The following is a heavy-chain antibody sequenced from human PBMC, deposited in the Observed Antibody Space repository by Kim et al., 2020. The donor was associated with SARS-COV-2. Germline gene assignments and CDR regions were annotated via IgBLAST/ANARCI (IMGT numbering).Heavy chain of an antibody. V-gene: IGHV3-30*04. J-gene: IGHJ4*02. CDR2: ISYDGSNK. Sequence: GGSLRLSCAASGFTFSSYAMHWVRQAPGKGLEWVAVISYDGSNKYYADSVKGRFTISRDNSKNTLYLQMNSLRAEDTAVYYCARDGPYYYDSSGMSDYWGQGTLVTVSS. D-gene: IGHD3-22*01. CDR3: ARDGPYYYDSSGMSDY. CDR1: GFTFSSYA.